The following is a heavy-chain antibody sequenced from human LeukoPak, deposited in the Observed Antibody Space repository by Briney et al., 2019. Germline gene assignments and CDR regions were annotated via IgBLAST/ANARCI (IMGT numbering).Heavy chain of an antibody. V-gene: IGHV4-39*07. D-gene: IGHD5-12*01. CDR3: ARGGSGYDWLIDY. J-gene: IGHJ4*02. CDR2: IYYSEST. Sequence: SETLSLTCTVSGGSISSNSYYWGWIRQPPGKDLEWIGTIYYSESTYYNPSLKSRVTISVDTSKNQFSLKLSSVTAADTAVYYCARGGSGYDWLIDYWGQGTLVTVSS. CDR1: GGSISSNSYY.